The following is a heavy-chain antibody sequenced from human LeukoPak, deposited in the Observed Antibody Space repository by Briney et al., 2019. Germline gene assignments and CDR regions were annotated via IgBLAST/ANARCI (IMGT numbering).Heavy chain of an antibody. CDR1: GYTFTGYY. V-gene: IGHV1-2*02. J-gene: IGHJ6*03. D-gene: IGHD6-13*01. Sequence: ASVKVSCKASGYTFTGYYMHWVRQAPGQGLEWMGWINPNSGGTNYAQKFQGRVTMTRDTSISTAYMELSRLRSDDTAVYYCARDHERSSSWIVYYYYMDVWGKGTTVTVSS. CDR3: ARDHERSSSWIVYYYYMDV. CDR2: INPNSGGT.